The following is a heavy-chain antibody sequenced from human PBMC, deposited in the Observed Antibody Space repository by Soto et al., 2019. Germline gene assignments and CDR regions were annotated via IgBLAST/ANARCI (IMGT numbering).Heavy chain of an antibody. CDR2: TIPIFDTP. V-gene: IGHV1-69*13. D-gene: IGHD3-10*01. Sequence: SVKVSCKASGGTFGNLGISWLRQAPGQGLEWMGGTIPIFDTPHYAEKFRDRLTITADATSTAYMELTSLSSEDTATYYCARDREDGSGSYQYYGMDVWGQGTTVTVSS. J-gene: IGHJ6*02. CDR3: ARDREDGSGSYQYYGMDV. CDR1: GGTFGNLG.